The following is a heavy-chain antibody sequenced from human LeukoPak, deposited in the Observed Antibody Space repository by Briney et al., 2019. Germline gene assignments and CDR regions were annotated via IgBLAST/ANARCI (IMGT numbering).Heavy chain of an antibody. Sequence: ASVKVSCKVSGYTRTELSMHWVRQAPGKGLEWMGGFDPEDGETIYAQTFKGRVTMTEDTSTDTAYMELSSLRSEDTAVYYCATDRGYYYYYGMDVWGQGTTVTVSS. J-gene: IGHJ6*02. CDR2: FDPEDGET. CDR3: ATDRGYYYYYGMDV. CDR1: GYTRTELS. V-gene: IGHV1-24*01.